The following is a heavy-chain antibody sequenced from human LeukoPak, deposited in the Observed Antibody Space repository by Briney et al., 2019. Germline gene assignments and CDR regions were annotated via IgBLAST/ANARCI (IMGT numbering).Heavy chain of an antibody. CDR3: AFVGLSGSYDRTH. CDR1: GGTFSSYA. Sequence: ASVKVSCKASGGTFSSYAISWVRQAPGQGLEWMGGIIPIFGTANYAQKFQGRVTLTTDESTSTAYMELSSLRSEDTAVYYCAFVGLSGSYDRTHWGQGTLVTVSS. V-gene: IGHV1-69*05. CDR2: IIPIFGTA. D-gene: IGHD1-26*01. J-gene: IGHJ4*02.